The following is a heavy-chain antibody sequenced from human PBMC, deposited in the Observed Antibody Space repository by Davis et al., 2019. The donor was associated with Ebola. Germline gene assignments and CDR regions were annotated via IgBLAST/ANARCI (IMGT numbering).Heavy chain of an antibody. D-gene: IGHD2-15*01. CDR3: ARLGWKSGVCSGGGCYHYDY. J-gene: IGHJ4*02. Sequence: GESLKISCQASGYNFASYWITWVRQMPGKGLEWMGRTDPSDSYTDYSPSFQGHVTISVDKSITTAYLQWSGLKASDTAMYYCARLGWKSGVCSGGGCYHYDYRGQGTLVTVSS. CDR2: TDPSDSYT. V-gene: IGHV5-10-1*01. CDR1: GYNFASYW.